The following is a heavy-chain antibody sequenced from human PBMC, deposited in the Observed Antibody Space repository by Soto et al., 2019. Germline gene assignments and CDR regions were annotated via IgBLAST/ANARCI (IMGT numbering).Heavy chain of an antibody. J-gene: IGHJ6*02. CDR3: ARDARDFWSGAKGYSYYGMDV. Sequence: DSLTISCKGSGYSFTSYWISWVRQMPGKGLEWMGRIDPSDSYTNYSPSFQGHVTISADKSISTAYLQWSSLKASDTAMYYCARDARDFWSGAKGYSYYGMDVWVQGTTLTVSS. CDR1: GYSFTSYW. CDR2: IDPSDSYT. V-gene: IGHV5-10-1*01. D-gene: IGHD3-3*01.